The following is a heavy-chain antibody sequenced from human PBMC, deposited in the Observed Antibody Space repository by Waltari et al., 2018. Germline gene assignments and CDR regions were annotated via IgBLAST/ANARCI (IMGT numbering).Heavy chain of an antibody. CDR1: ECTFSCYA. CDR2: ISYNERNI. Sequence: QVQLVESGGGVVEPGRSLRLSCGASECTFSCYAIPWVRQAPGKGLELVSVISYNERNIYYVASVKCRFTISRDNSKKMLYLQMNNLRPEDTAVYYCARDYCDRTNCHGMDVWGQGTTVTVSS. V-gene: IGHV3-30*04. J-gene: IGHJ6*02. D-gene: IGHD3-22*01. CDR3: ARDYCDRTNCHGMDV.